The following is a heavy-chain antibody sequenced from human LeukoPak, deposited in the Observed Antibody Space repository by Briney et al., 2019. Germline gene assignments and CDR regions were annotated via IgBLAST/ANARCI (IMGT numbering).Heavy chain of an antibody. Sequence: TGGSLRLSCAASGFTFSSYSMNWVRQAPGKGLEWVSSISSSSSYIYYADSVKGRFTISRDNAKNSLYLQMNSLRAEDTAVYYCARDQEAPFRYSSGRGPFDYWGQGTLVTVSS. CDR3: ARDQEAPFRYSSGRGPFDY. V-gene: IGHV3-21*01. D-gene: IGHD6-19*01. CDR1: GFTFSSYS. J-gene: IGHJ4*02. CDR2: ISSSSSYI.